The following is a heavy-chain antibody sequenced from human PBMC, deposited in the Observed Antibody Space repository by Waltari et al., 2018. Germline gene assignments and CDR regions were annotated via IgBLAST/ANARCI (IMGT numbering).Heavy chain of an antibody. CDR3: ARASSSDDYYYYGMDV. D-gene: IGHD6-6*01. Sequence: EVQLVESGGGLIQPGGSLRLSCAASGFTVSSNYMSWVRQAPGKGLEWVSVIYSGGSTYYADSVKGRFTISRDNSKNTLYLQMNSLRAEDTAVYYCARASSSDDYYYYGMDVWGQGTTVIVSS. J-gene: IGHJ6*02. CDR1: GFTVSSNY. V-gene: IGHV3-53*01. CDR2: IYSGGST.